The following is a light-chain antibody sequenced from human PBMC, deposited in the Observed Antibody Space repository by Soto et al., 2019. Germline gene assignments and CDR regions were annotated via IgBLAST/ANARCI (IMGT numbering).Light chain of an antibody. CDR2: DAS. V-gene: IGKV1-33*01. CDR3: QQYDNLPLI. Sequence: DIHMTQSPSSLSASVGDRVTITCQASQDISNYLNWYQQKPGKAPKLLIYDASNLETGVPSRFSGSGSGTDFTFTISSLQPEDIATYYCQQYDNLPLIFGGGTKVEIK. CDR1: QDISNY. J-gene: IGKJ4*01.